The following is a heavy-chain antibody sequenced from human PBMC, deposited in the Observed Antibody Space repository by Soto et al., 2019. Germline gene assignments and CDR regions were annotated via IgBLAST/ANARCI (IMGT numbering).Heavy chain of an antibody. V-gene: IGHV1-2*02. CDR1: GYTFTGYH. CDR3: ATIVLQPA. CDR2: IDPNSGGT. D-gene: IGHD2-8*01. J-gene: IGHJ5*02. Sequence: QVQLVQSGAEVEKPGASVKVSCTASGYTFTGYHMHWVRQAPGQGLEWMGWIDPNSGGTKFAQKFQGRLTTTTDTSMSTASMALSRLRSDDTAVYYCATIVLQPAWGQGTLVTVSS.